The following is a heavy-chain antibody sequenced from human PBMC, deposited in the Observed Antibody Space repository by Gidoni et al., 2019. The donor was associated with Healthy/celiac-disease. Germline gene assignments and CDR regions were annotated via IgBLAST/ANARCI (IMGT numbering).Heavy chain of an antibody. V-gene: IGHV3-11*01. D-gene: IGHD1-26*01. CDR3: ARGVGLGF. CDR2: ISHTDAIA. CDR1: GFIFIDYY. J-gene: IGHJ4*02. Sequence: GGSLRLSCAASGFIFIDYYMSWISQAPGKGLEWVSYISHTDAIAFYADSVKGRFTISRDNAKNSLFLEMSSLGVEDTAVYYCARGVGLGFWGQGTLVTVSS.